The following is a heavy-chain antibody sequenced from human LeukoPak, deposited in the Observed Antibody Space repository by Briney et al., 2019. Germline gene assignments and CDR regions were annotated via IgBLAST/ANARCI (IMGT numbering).Heavy chain of an antibody. CDR3: ARDRGGGFDY. CDR1: GPTFSSYA. CDR2: ITGSGDST. D-gene: IGHD2-15*01. V-gene: IGHV3-23*01. J-gene: IGHJ4*02. Sequence: GGSLRLSCGASGPTFSSYAMSWVRQAPGKGLEWVSSITGSGDSTHYVDSVKGRFTISRDTSQNTLYLQMNSLRAEDTAVYYCARDRGGGFDYWGQGTLVTVSS.